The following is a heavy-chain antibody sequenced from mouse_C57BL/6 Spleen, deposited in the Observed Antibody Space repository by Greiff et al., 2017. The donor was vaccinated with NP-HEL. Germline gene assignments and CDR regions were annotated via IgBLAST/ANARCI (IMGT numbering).Heavy chain of an antibody. Sequence: EVQGVESGGGLVQPKGSLKLSCAASGFSFNTYAMNWVRQAPGKGLEWVARIRSKSNNYATYYADSVKDRFTISRDDSESMLYLQMNNLKTEDTAMYYCVRNDYDRGFAYWGQGTLVTVSA. CDR2: IRSKSNNYAT. J-gene: IGHJ3*01. CDR1: GFSFNTYA. V-gene: IGHV10-1*01. D-gene: IGHD2-4*01. CDR3: VRNDYDRGFAY.